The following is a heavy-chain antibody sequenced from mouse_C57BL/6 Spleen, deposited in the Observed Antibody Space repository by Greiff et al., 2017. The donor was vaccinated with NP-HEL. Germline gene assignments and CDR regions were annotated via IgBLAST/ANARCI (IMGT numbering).Heavy chain of an antibody. CDR3: TTNSGVITTVVATPYWYVDV. CDR1: GFNIKDDY. V-gene: IGHV14-4*01. CDR2: IDPENGDT. J-gene: IGHJ1*03. D-gene: IGHD1-1*01. Sequence: EVQLQQSGAELVRPGASVKLSCTASGFNIKDDYMHWVKQRPEQGLEWIGWIDPENGDTEYASKFQGKATITADTSSNTAYLQLSSLTSEDTAVYYCTTNSGVITTVVATPYWYVDVWGTGTTVTVSS.